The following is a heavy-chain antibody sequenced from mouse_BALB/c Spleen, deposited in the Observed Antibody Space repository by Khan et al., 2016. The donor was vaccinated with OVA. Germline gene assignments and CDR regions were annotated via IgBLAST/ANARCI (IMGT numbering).Heavy chain of an antibody. V-gene: IGHV3-1*02. CDR3: ATFYDYDWFSY. D-gene: IGHD2-4*01. Sequence: VQLKQSGPDLVKPSQSLSLTCTVTGYSITSGYSWHWIRQFPGNKLEWMGYIHYSGSTNYNPSLKSRISITRDTSKNQFFLQLNSVTTEDTATDYSATFYDYDWFSYWGQGTLVTVS. CDR2: IHYSGST. CDR1: GYSITSGYS. J-gene: IGHJ3*01.